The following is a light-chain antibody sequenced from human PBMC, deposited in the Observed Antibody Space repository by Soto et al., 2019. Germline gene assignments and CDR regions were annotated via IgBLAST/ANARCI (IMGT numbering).Light chain of an antibody. Sequence: QCALTRPASVSGAAGEGITISCTGTSSDVGSYNYVSWYQQHPGKAPKLMIYDVSNRPSGVSNRFSGSKSGNTASLTISGLQAEDEADYYCNSYTGSSTPYVFGTGTKVTVL. J-gene: IGLJ1*01. CDR2: DVS. CDR3: NSYTGSSTPYV. V-gene: IGLV2-14*03. CDR1: SSDVGSYNY.